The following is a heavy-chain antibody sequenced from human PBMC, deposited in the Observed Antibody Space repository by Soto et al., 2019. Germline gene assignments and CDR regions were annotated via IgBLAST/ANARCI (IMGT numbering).Heavy chain of an antibody. CDR1: GYTLTELS. J-gene: IGHJ4*02. D-gene: IGHD3-16*01. V-gene: IGHV1-24*01. Sequence: ASVKVSCKVSGYTLTELSMHWVRQAPGKGLEWMGGFDPEDGETIYAQKFQGRVTMTEDTSTDTAYMELSSLRSEDTAVYYSETDIGGVHSLDYGGQGPLVTVP. CDR3: ETDIGGVHSLDY. CDR2: FDPEDGET.